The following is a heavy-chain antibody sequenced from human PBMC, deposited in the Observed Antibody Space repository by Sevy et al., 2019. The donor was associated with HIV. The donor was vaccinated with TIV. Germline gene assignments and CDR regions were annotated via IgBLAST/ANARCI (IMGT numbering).Heavy chain of an antibody. CDR1: GYTFTGYY. Sequence: ASVKVSCKASGYTFTGYYMHWVRQAPGQGLEWMGRINPNSGGTNYAQKFQGRVTMTRDTSISTAYMELSRLRSDDTAVYYCARGAPPWFVELSRPLDYWGQGTLVTVSS. J-gene: IGHJ4*02. CDR3: ARGAPPWFVELSRPLDY. D-gene: IGHD3-10*01. V-gene: IGHV1-2*06. CDR2: INPNSGGT.